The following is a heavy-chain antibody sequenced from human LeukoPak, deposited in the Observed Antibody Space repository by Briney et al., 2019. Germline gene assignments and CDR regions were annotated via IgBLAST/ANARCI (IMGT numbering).Heavy chain of an antibody. CDR2: IYYSGST. J-gene: IGHJ4*02. V-gene: IGHV4-59*01. CDR3: ARSLFYGDYGYCFDY. CDR1: GGSISSYY. Sequence: SETLSLTCTVSGGSISSYYWSWIRQPPGKGLEWIGYIYYSGSTNYNPSLKSRVTISVDTSKNQFSLKLSSVTAADTAVYYCARSLFYGDYGYCFDYWGQGTLVTVSS. D-gene: IGHD4-17*01.